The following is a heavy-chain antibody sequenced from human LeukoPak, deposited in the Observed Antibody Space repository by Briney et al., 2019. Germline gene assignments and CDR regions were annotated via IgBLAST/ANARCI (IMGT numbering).Heavy chain of an antibody. D-gene: IGHD6-25*01. CDR3: AQREAGFDY. CDR2: MNPNSGNT. Sequence: ASVKVSCKASGFTFTHNDINWVRQAPGQGLEWMGWMNPNSGNTGYGQKFQGRVTMTRNTSISAAYMELSSLRSDDTAMYYCAQREAGFDYWAQGTLVTVSS. CDR1: GFTFTHND. J-gene: IGHJ4*02. V-gene: IGHV1-8*01.